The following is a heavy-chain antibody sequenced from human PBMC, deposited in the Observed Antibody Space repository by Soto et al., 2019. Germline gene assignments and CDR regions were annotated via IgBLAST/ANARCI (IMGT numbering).Heavy chain of an antibody. J-gene: IGHJ3*02. V-gene: IGHV4-34*01. CDR3: AKVSASAYYYDSRGLAI. CDR2: INHSGST. D-gene: IGHD3-22*01. CDR1: GGRFGGYK. Sequence: AETLSLACAVCGGRFGGYKCGWIRRRPRGGLEWIGEINHSGSTNYNPSLKSRLTISVDTSKNQFSLKMSSVTAADTAVYYCAKVSASAYYYDSRGLAIWGQGTMVTVS.